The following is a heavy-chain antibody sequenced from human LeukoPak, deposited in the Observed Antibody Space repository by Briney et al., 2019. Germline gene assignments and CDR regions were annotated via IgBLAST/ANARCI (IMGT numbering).Heavy chain of an antibody. V-gene: IGHV4-59*01. CDR1: GGSISSYY. J-gene: IGHJ4*02. CDR3: ARHAQAPDY. CDR2: IYYSGST. Sequence: SSETLSLTCTVSGGSISSYYWSWIRQPPGKGLEWIGYIYYSGSTNYNPSLKSRVTISVDTSKNQFSLKLSSVTAADTAVYYCARHAQAPDYWGLGTLVTVSS. D-gene: IGHD2-2*01.